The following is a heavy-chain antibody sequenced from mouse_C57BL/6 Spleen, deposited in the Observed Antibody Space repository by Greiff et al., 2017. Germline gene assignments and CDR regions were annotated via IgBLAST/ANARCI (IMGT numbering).Heavy chain of an antibody. V-gene: IGHV1-52*01. CDR3: ARLDDSHSYCDV. J-gene: IGHJ1*03. CDR2: IDPSDSET. D-gene: IGHD2-4*01. Sequence: QVQLKQPGAELVRPGSSVKLSCKASGYTFTSYWMHWVKQKPIQGLEWIGNIDPSDSETPYNQKFKDKATLTVDKSSSTAYMQLSSLTSEDSAVYYCARLDDSHSYCDVWGTGTTVTVSS. CDR1: GYTFTSYW.